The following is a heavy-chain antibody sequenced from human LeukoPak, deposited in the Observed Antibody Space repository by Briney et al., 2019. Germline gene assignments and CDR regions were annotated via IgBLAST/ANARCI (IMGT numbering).Heavy chain of an antibody. V-gene: IGHV4-59*01. CDR3: ARSTPNDDY. J-gene: IGHJ4*02. CDR1: GGSISGYY. D-gene: IGHD1-1*01. CDR2: IYYSGST. Sequence: PSETLSLTCTVSGGSISGYYWSWIRQPPGKGLEWIGYIYYSGSTNYNPSLKSRVTISVDTSKNQFSLKLSSVTAADTAVYYCARSTPNDDYWGQGTLVTVSS.